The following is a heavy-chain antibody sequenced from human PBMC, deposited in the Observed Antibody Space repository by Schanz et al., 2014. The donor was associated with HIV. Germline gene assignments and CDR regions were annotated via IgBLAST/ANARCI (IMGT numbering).Heavy chain of an antibody. CDR3: TRSRYELHWLDL. V-gene: IGHV1-2*02. Sequence: QVPLVQSGAQVKKPGASVKVSCKASGYTFIGYYMHWVRQAPGQGLEWMGWIKPNSGKTKFARKFQGRVTMTRDTSINTAYMELRRLTYDDTAVYYCTRSRYELHWLDLWGQGTLVTVSS. J-gene: IGHJ5*02. D-gene: IGHD5-12*01. CDR1: GYTFIGYY. CDR2: IKPNSGKT.